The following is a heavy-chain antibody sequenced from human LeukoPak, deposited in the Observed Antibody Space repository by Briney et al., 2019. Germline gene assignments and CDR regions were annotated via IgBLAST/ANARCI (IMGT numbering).Heavy chain of an antibody. CDR3: ARDRKSGEWDLVP. Sequence: GGSLRLSCAASGFTFSSYWLTWVRQAPGKGLEWVSYISSSSSTIYYADSVKGRFTISRDNAKNSLYLQMNSLRAEDTAVYYCARDRKSGEWDLVPWGQGTLVTVSS. CDR1: GFTFSSYW. V-gene: IGHV3-48*01. J-gene: IGHJ4*02. CDR2: ISSSSSTI. D-gene: IGHD1-26*01.